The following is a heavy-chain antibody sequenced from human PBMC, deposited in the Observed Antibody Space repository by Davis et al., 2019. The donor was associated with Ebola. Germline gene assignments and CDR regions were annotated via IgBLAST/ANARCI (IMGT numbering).Heavy chain of an antibody. D-gene: IGHD3/OR15-3a*01. V-gene: IGHV3-53*01. J-gene: IGHJ4*02. CDR2: IYRDGRT. CDR1: GFTSSTYV. CDR3: ARDQGWTYLHEC. Sequence: GESLNTSCAAAGFTSSTYVMPWVRQAPGKGLEWVTVIYRDGRTYYADAVEGRFTISRDNSKNTLYLQMNSLRADDTAVYYCARDQGWTYLHECWGQGTLVTVSS.